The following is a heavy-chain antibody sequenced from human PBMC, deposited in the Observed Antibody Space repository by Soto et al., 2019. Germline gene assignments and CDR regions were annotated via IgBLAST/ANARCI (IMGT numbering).Heavy chain of an antibody. CDR3: ARVYYDILTGYQYYFDY. D-gene: IGHD3-9*01. CDR1: GGSISSYY. V-gene: IGHV4-59*01. Sequence: PSETLSLTCNVSGGSISSYYWSWIRQPPGKGLEWIGYIYYSGSTFYNPSLKSRVTISVDTSKNQFSLKLSSVTAADTAVYYCARVYYDILTGYQYYFDYWGQGTLVTVSS. CDR2: IYYSGST. J-gene: IGHJ4*02.